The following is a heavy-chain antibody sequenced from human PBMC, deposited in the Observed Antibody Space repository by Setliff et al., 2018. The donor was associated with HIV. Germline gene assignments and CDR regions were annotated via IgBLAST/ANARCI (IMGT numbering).Heavy chain of an antibody. J-gene: IGHJ6*03. CDR2: ISYEGSIK. CDR3: AKRGYVSAWYDEPVQFYQHMDV. CDR1: GFTFSSYA. V-gene: IGHV3-30*07. D-gene: IGHD6-19*01. Sequence: LRLSCAASGFTFSSYAFHWVRQASGKGLEWVAVISYEGSIKNYADSVKGRFTISRDNSKNTLYMQMNNLRAEDTAVYYCAKRGYVSAWYDEPVQFYQHMDVWGKGTTVTVSS.